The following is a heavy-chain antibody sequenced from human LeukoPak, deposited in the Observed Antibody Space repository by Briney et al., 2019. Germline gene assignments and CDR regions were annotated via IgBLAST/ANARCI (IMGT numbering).Heavy chain of an antibody. CDR2: ISSSSSYI. CDR3: AVNDGYCSSTSCPAFDY. V-gene: IGHV3-21*01. CDR1: GFTFSSYS. Sequence: GGSLRLSCAASGFTFSSYSMNRVRQAPGKGLEWVSSISSSSSYIYYADSVKGRFTISRDNAKNSLYLQMNSLRAEDTAVYYCAVNDGYCSSTSCPAFDYWGQGTLVTVSS. J-gene: IGHJ4*02. D-gene: IGHD2-2*01.